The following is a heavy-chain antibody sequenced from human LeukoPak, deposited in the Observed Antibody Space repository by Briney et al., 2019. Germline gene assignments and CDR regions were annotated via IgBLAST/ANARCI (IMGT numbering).Heavy chain of an antibody. V-gene: IGHV4-59*01. CDR2: LSNSGGA. CDR3: ARDQDWDLQSLRYFDY. CDR1: GGSINYYY. J-gene: IGHJ4*02. D-gene: IGHD1-26*01. Sequence: SETLALTCTVSGGSINYYYGMCIGHPPGKGLECIGYLSNSGGAHYNPSLMSRVTMLVDTSKNQFYLKLTAVTAADTAVYYCARDQDWDLQSLRYFDYWGQGTLVIVSS.